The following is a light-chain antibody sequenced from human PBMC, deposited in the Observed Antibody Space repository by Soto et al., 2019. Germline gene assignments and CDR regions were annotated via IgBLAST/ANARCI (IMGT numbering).Light chain of an antibody. CDR1: QSISSW. J-gene: IGKJ2*01. Sequence: DIQMTQSPSTLSASVGDRVTITCRASQSISSWLAWYQQKPGKAPKLLIYDASSLESGVPSRFSGSGSGTEFTLTISSLQPDDFATYYCQRYTFGQGTKVDIK. CDR2: DAS. CDR3: QRYT. V-gene: IGKV1-5*01.